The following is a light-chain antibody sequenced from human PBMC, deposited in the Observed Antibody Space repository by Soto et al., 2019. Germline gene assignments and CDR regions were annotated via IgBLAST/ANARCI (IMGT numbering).Light chain of an antibody. V-gene: IGKV3-20*01. J-gene: IGKJ1*01. CDR2: GAS. Sequence: IVMTQSPATLSVSPWEGVTLSCRASQSVSGSSLAWYQHKPGQPPRLLIYGASSRATGIPDRFSGSGSGTDFTLTISRLEPEDFAVYYCQQYGSSPHTFGQGTKVDIK. CDR3: QQYGSSPHT. CDR1: QSVSGSS.